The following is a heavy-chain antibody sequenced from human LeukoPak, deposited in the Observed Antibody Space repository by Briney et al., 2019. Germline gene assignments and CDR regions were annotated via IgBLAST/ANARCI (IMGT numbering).Heavy chain of an antibody. D-gene: IGHD2-8*01. J-gene: IGHJ4*02. CDR2: IRGNVYGGAT. CDR1: GFTFDHYS. V-gene: IGHV3-49*04. Sequence: GGSLRLSCAASGFTFDHYSMNWVRQAPGKGLERVGFIRGNVYGGATEYAASVKGRFTVSTDASKTIGYLQMTSLKTEDTAIYYCTRESPKYVFDSWGQGTLVTVSS. CDR3: TRESPKYVFDS.